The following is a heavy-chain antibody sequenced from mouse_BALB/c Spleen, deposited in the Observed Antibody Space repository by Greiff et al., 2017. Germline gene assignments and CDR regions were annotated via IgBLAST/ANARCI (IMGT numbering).Heavy chain of an antibody. J-gene: IGHJ3*01. D-gene: IGHD6-1*01. CDR3: AREAEGSAWFAD. CDR1: GFTFSSYG. CDR2: ISSGGSYT. V-gene: IGHV5-6*02. Sequence: DVKLVESGGDLVKPGGSLKLSCAASGFTFSSYGMSWVRQTPDKRLEWVATISSGGSYTYYPDSVKGRFTISRDNAKNTLYLQMSSLKSEDTAMYYCAREAEGSAWFADWGQGTLVTVSA.